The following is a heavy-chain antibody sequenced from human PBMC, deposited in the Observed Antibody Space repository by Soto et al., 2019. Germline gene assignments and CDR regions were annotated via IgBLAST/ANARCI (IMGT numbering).Heavy chain of an antibody. CDR1: GYTFTSYY. J-gene: IGHJ6*02. V-gene: IGHV1-46*01. Sequence: ASVKVSCKASGYTFTSYYMHWVRQAPGQGLEWMGIINPSGGSTSYAQKFRGRVTMTRDTSTSTVYMELSSLRSEDTAVYYCARDRIAVAGTGGGYYYYGMDVWGQGTTVTVSS. D-gene: IGHD6-19*01. CDR3: ARDRIAVAGTGGGYYYYGMDV. CDR2: INPSGGST.